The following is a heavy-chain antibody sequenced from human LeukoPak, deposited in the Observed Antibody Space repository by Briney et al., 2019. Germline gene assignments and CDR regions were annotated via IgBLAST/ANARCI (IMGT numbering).Heavy chain of an antibody. V-gene: IGHV4-31*03. CDR1: GASISSGGYY. CDR2: INYRGST. Sequence: SQTLSLTCSVSGASISSGGYYWSWIRQHPGKGPEWIGYINYRGSTYNNASLESRVSISVDTSKNQLSLKLSSVTAADMAVYYCARTSGYDYFDYWGQGALVTVSS. J-gene: IGHJ4*02. D-gene: IGHD5-12*01. CDR3: ARTSGYDYFDY.